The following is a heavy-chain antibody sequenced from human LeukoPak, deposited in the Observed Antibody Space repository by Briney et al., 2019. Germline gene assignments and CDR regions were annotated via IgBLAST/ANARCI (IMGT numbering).Heavy chain of an antibody. D-gene: IGHD1-1*01. CDR3: ARHQQLGVHFDY. CDR1: GYSFTSYW. J-gene: IGHJ4*02. V-gene: IGHV5-51*01. CDR2: MYPGDSQT. Sequence: GESLKISCKGSGYSFTSYWIGWVRQMPGRGPEWMGTMYPGDSQTRYSPSFQGQVTISADKSISTAYLQWSSLKASDTAMYYCARHQQLGVHFDYWGQGTLVTVSS.